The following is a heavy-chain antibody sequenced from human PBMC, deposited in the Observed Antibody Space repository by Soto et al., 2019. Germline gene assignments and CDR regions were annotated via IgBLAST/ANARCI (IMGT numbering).Heavy chain of an antibody. CDR3: ARHVQTSTWSNFDL. D-gene: IGHD6-13*01. J-gene: IGHJ4*02. CDR1: GYSFASYW. V-gene: IGHV5-51*01. Sequence: EVQLVQSGAEVKKPGESLKISCKGVGYSFASYWVGWVRQMPGKGLEWMGIIYPIDSNTAYSPSFQGQVTISADKSINTAYLQWSSLKASDSAVYYCARHVQTSTWSNFDLWGQGTPVTGSS. CDR2: IYPIDSNT.